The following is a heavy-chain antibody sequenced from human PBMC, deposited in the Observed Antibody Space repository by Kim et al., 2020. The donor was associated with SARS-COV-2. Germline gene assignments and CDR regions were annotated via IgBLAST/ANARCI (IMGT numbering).Heavy chain of an antibody. Sequence: SETLSLTCIVSGGSINNYYWSWVRQPPGKGLEWIGYVSYSGSTNYNPSLKSRVTISVDTSKNQFSLKLTSVAAADTAVYYCARVTTVIPFDYWGQGTLVTVSS. CDR2: VSYSGST. CDR3: ARVTTVIPFDY. D-gene: IGHD4-17*01. J-gene: IGHJ4*02. CDR1: GGSINNYY. V-gene: IGHV4-59*01.